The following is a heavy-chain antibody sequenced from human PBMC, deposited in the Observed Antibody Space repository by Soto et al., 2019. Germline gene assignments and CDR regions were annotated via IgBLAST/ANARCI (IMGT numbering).Heavy chain of an antibody. CDR2: IYWDDYK. CDR3: SHRGLRTVFELVTTTAIYIDF. J-gene: IGHJ4*02. CDR1: GFSLTTSGVG. D-gene: IGHD3-3*01. Sequence: QITLNETGPTVVRPKETLTLTCRFSGFSLTTSGVGVGWIRQSPGKAPAWLALIYWDDYKRYSASLKSRLTITKDASKNQVVLTISDLDPTDTATYYCSHRGLRTVFELVTTTAIYIDFRGQGTPVAVSS. V-gene: IGHV2-5*02.